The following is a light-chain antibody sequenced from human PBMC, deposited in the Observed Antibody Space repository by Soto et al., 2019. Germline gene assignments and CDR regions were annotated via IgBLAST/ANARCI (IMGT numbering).Light chain of an antibody. V-gene: IGLV3-25*02. J-gene: IGLJ1*01. CDR3: QSADSSGTYV. Sequence: SYELTQPPSVSVSPGQTAKITCSGDVLAKQYAYWYQQKPGMAPVVVIYKDNERPSGIPERFSGSSSGTTVTLTISGVQAEDEADYYCQSADSSGTYVFGTGTKVTVL. CDR2: KDN. CDR1: VLAKQY.